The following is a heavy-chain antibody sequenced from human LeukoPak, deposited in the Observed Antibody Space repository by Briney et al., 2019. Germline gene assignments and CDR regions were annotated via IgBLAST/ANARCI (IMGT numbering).Heavy chain of an antibody. CDR3: ARSDGYGLVGI. CDR2: IYSSGNT. Sequence: SETLSLTCSVSGVSISSGSNYWGWIRQPPGKTLEWIGSIYSSGNTYYNPSLKSRVIILIVTAKNHFSLNLSSVTAADTAVYYCARSDGYGLVGIWGQGTMVTVSS. V-gene: IGHV4-39*07. D-gene: IGHD3-10*01. J-gene: IGHJ3*02. CDR1: GVSISSGSNY.